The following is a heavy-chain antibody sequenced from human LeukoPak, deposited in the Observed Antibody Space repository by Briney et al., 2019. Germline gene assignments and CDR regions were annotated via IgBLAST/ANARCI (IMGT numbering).Heavy chain of an antibody. V-gene: IGHV4-38-2*02. Sequence: PSETLSLTCTVSGYSISSGYYWGWIRQPPGKGLEWIGSIYHSGSTYYNPSLKSRVTISVDTSKNQFSLKLSSVTAADTAVYYCARENYGDYVVDYWGQGTLVTVSS. CDR2: IYHSGST. D-gene: IGHD4-17*01. J-gene: IGHJ4*02. CDR1: GYSISSGYY. CDR3: ARENYGDYVVDY.